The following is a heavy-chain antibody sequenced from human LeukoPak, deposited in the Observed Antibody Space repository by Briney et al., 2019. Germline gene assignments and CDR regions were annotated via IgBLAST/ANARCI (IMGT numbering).Heavy chain of an antibody. CDR3: AKDGDPTVTTDFDY. Sequence: GGSLRLSCAASGFTFTSYAMNWVRQAPGKGLEWVSAISDSGSNTYYADSVKGRFSISRDNSKYTLYLHMNSLRAEDTAVYYCAKDGDPTVTTDFDYWGQGTLVTVSS. CDR2: ISDSGSNT. V-gene: IGHV3-23*01. J-gene: IGHJ4*02. CDR1: GFTFTSYA. D-gene: IGHD4-17*01.